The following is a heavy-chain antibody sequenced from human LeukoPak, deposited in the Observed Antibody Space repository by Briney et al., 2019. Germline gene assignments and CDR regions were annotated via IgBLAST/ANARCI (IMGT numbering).Heavy chain of an antibody. J-gene: IGHJ4*02. D-gene: IGHD6-6*01. CDR2: ISGSGGST. V-gene: IGHV3-23*01. CDR1: GFTFSSYA. Sequence: GGSLRLSCAASGFTFSSYAMSWVRQAPGKGLEWVSAISGSGGSTYYADSVKGRFTISRDNSKNTLYLQMNSLRAEYTAVYYCAKDQSSSSDYFDYWGQGTLVTVSS. CDR3: AKDQSSSSDYFDY.